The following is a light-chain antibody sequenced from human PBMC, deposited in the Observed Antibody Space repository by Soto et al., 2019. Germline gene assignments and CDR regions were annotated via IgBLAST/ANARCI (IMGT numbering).Light chain of an antibody. CDR3: QQYGSSPLN. CDR2: GAS. J-gene: IGKJ1*01. V-gene: IGKV3-20*01. Sequence: EIVLTQSPGNLSLSPGERATLSCRASQSVRSNYLAWYRQTPGQAPRLLIYGASNRATGIPDRFSGSGSGTDFTLIISRLEPEDFALYYFQQYGSSPLNFGHGTQVEIK. CDR1: QSVRSNY.